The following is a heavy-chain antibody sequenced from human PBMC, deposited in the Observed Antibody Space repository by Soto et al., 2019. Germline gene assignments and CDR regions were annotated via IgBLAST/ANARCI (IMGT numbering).Heavy chain of an antibody. J-gene: IGHJ5*02. D-gene: IGHD3-10*01. Sequence: SETLSLTCTVSGGSISSSSYYWGWIRQPPGKGLEWIGSIYYSGSTYYNPSLKSRVTISVDTSKNQFSLKLSSVTAADTAVYYCARYIILDVVRGVIIPGWFDPWGQGTLVTVSS. V-gene: IGHV4-39*01. CDR3: ARYIILDVVRGVIIPGWFDP. CDR2: IYYSGST. CDR1: GGSISSSSYY.